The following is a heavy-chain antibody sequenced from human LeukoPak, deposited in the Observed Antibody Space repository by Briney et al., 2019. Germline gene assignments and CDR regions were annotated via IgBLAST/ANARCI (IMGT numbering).Heavy chain of an antibody. CDR3: AGDLMTTVTLDAEYFQH. D-gene: IGHD4-17*01. V-gene: IGHV1-69*04. CDR2: IIPILGIA. CDR1: GGTFSSYA. Sequence: SVKLSCKASGGTFSSYAISWVRQAPGQGLEWMGRIIPILGIANYAQKFQGRVTITADKSTSTAYMELSSLRSEDTAVYYCAGDLMTTVTLDAEYFQHWGQGTLVTVSS. J-gene: IGHJ1*01.